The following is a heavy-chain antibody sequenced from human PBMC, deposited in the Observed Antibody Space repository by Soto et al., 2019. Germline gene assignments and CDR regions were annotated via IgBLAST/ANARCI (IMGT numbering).Heavy chain of an antibody. CDR3: AKVLQLWHYWGYDYFDY. Sequence: GGSLRLSCAASGFTFSSYAMSWVRQAPGKGLEWVSAISGSGGSTYYADSVKGRFTISRDNSKNTLYLQMNSLRAEDTAVYYCAKVLQLWHYWGYDYFDYWGQGTLVTVSS. CDR1: GFTFSSYA. V-gene: IGHV3-23*01. CDR2: ISGSGGST. J-gene: IGHJ4*02. D-gene: IGHD3-3*02.